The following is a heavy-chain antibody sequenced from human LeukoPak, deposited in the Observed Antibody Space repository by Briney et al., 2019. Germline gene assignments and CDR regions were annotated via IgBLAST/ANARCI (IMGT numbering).Heavy chain of an antibody. CDR1: GYTFTNYD. Sequence: GASVKVFCKTSGYTFTNYDINWVRQATGQGLEWMGWMSPYSGSRGHAQNFQGRVTMARNSSTNTAYMEMTSLTSEDTAVYYCARALDTTVLLGGYWGQGTLVIVSS. J-gene: IGHJ4*02. V-gene: IGHV1-8*01. CDR3: ARALDTTVLLGGY. CDR2: MSPYSGSR. D-gene: IGHD3-16*01.